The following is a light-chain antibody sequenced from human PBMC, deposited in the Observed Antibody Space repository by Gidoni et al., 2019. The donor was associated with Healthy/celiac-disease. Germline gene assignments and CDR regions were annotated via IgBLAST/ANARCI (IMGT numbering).Light chain of an antibody. CDR2: AAS. Sequence: DIQMTQSPSSRSASVGDSVTITCRASQSISSYLNWYQQKPGKAPKLLIYAASSLQSGVPSRFSGSGSGTDFTLTISSLQPEDFATYYCQQSYSTPWTFGQXTKVEIK. J-gene: IGKJ1*01. CDR3: QQSYSTPWT. CDR1: QSISSY. V-gene: IGKV1-39*01.